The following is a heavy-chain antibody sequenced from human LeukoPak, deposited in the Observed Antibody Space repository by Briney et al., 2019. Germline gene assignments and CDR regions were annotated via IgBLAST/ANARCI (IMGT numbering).Heavy chain of an antibody. D-gene: IGHD1-26*01. CDR2: INHNGNVN. CDR3: ARGGAPIPAY. V-gene: IGHV3-7*03. Sequence: QPGGSLRLSCAASGFTFSSYWMNWARQAPGKGLEWVASINHNGNVNYYVDSVKGRFTISRDNAKNSLYLQMNSLRAEDTAVYYCARGGAPIPAYWGQGTLVTVSS. J-gene: IGHJ4*02. CDR1: GFTFSSYW.